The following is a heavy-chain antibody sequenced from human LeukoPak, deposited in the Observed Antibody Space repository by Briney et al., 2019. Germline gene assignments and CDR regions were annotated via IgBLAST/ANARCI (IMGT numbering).Heavy chain of an antibody. CDR3: ARVYQSAEYYFDY. D-gene: IGHD2-2*01. Sequence: PSETLSLTCTVSGGSIDSYYWSWIRQPPGKGLEWIGYIYYTGSTEYHPSLKSRVTISLDTSKNQFSLKLTSVTAADTAVYYCARVYQSAEYYFDYWGQGNLVRVSS. CDR2: IYYTGST. J-gene: IGHJ4*02. CDR1: GGSIDSYY. V-gene: IGHV4-59*01.